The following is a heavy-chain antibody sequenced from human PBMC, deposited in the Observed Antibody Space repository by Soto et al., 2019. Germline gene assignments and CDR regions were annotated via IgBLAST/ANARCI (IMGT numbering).Heavy chain of an antibody. V-gene: IGHV3-23*01. CDR3: AKVNSPVPFRYYFYMDV. D-gene: IGHD2-21*01. Sequence: PGGSLRLSCAASTFTFSYFAMTWLRQAPGQGLEWVSAITGSGDSTYYADSVKGRFTISRDNSENTVYVQMNSLRVEDTAVYYCAKVNSPVPFRYYFYMDVWGKGTTVTVSS. CDR1: TFTFSYFA. J-gene: IGHJ6*03. CDR2: ITGSGDST.